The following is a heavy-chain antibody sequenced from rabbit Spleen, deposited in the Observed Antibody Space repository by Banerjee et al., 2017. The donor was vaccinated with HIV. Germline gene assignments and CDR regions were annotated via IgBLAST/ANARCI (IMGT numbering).Heavy chain of an antibody. J-gene: IGHJ4*01. CDR1: GFDFSSYG. V-gene: IGHV1S47*01. D-gene: IGHD4-2*01. Sequence: QEQLVESGGGLVQPGGSLKLSCKASGFDFSSYGVSWVRQAPGKGLEWIGYIDPVFGYTYYASWVNGRFTISSHNAQNTLYLQLNSLTAADTATYFCARDAAGREDFNLWGPGTLVTVS. CDR3: ARDAAGREDFNL. CDR2: IDPVFGYT.